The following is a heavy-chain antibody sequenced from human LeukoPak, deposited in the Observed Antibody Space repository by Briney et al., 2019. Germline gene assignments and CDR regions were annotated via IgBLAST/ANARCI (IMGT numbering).Heavy chain of an antibody. CDR2: ISAYNGNT. CDR3: ASGSLVVTALDYYYYMDV. J-gene: IGHJ6*03. V-gene: IGHV1-18*01. D-gene: IGHD2-21*02. Sequence: ASVKVSCKASGGTFSSYAISWVRQAPGQGLEWMGWISAYNGNTNYAQKLQGRVTMTTDTSTSTAYMELRSLRSDDTAVYYCASGSLVVTALDYYYYMDVWGKGTTVTVSS. CDR1: GGTFSSYA.